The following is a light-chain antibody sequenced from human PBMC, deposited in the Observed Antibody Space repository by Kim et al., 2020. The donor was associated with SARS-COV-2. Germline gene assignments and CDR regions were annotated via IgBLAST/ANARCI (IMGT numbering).Light chain of an antibody. Sequence: QRVPLSCPGSSSNIGAGYDVHWYQQLPGTAPKLLIYGNSNRPSGVPDRFSGSKSGTSASLAITGLQAEDEADYYCQSYDSSLSGHVFGTGTKVTVL. CDR3: QSYDSSLSGHV. J-gene: IGLJ1*01. CDR1: SSNIGAGYD. CDR2: GNS. V-gene: IGLV1-40*01.